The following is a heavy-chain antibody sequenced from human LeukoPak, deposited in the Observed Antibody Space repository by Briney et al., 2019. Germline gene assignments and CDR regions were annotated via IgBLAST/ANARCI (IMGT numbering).Heavy chain of an antibody. CDR1: GGSISSYY. D-gene: IGHD6-13*01. J-gene: IGHJ4*02. V-gene: IGHV4-59*01. CDR2: ISYSGAT. CDR3: ARDRGNYFDY. Sequence: SETLSLTCTVSGGSISSYYWSWIRQPPGKGLEWIGYISYSGATNYNPSLKSRVTISVAPSKNQFSLKLRSVTAPDTAVYYCARDRGNYFDYWGQGTLVTVSS.